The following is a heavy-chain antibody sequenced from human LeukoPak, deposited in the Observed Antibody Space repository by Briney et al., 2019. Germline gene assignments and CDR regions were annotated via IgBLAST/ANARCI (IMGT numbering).Heavy chain of an antibody. V-gene: IGHV1-69*13. CDR1: GGTFSSYA. CDR3: ASDCSSTSCYRSRGNY. CDR2: IIPIFGTA. J-gene: IGHJ4*02. Sequence: GASVNVSCKASGGTFSSYAISWVRQAPGQGLEWMGGIIPIFGTANYAQKFQGRVTITADESTSTAYMELSSLRSEDTAVYYCASDCSSTSCYRSRGNYWGQGTLVTVSS. D-gene: IGHD2-2*02.